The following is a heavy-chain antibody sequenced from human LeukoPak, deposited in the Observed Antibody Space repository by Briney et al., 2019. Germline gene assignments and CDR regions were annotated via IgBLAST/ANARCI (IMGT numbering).Heavy chain of an antibody. CDR3: ARAREDYYGSGSYEGGYYYYGMDV. D-gene: IGHD3-10*01. Sequence: ASVKVSCKASGYTFTSYDINWVRQATGQGLEWMGWMNPNSGNTGYAQKFQGRVTMTRNTYISTAYMELSSLRSEDTAVYYCARAREDYYGSGSYEGGYYYYGMDVWGQGTTVTVSS. CDR1: GYTFTSYD. V-gene: IGHV1-8*01. CDR2: MNPNSGNT. J-gene: IGHJ6*02.